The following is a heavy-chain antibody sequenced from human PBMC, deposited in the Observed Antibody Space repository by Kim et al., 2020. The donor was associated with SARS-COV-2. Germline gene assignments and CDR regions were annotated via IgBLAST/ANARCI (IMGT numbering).Heavy chain of an antibody. J-gene: IGHJ6*02. Sequence: GGSLRLSCAASGFTFSDYYMSWIRQAPGKGLEWVSYISSSSSYTNYADSVKGRFTISRDNAKNSLYLQMNSLRAEDTAVYYCARDSLELRSHYYYYGMDVWGQGTTVTVSS. CDR3: ARDSLELRSHYYYYGMDV. D-gene: IGHD1-7*01. CDR2: ISSSSSYT. V-gene: IGHV3-11*06. CDR1: GFTFSDYY.